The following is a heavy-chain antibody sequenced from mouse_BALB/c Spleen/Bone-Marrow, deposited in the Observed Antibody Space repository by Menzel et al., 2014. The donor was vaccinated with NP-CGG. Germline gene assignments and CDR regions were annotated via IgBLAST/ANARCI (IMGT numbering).Heavy chain of an antibody. CDR1: GFAFSSYD. CDR3: AREVLRDYFDY. J-gene: IGHJ2*01. D-gene: IGHD1-1*01. V-gene: IGHV5-12-1*01. Sequence: LVESGGGLVKPGGSLKLSCAASGFAFSSYDMSWVRQTPEKRLEWVAYISSGGGSTYYPDTVKGRFTISRDNAKNPLYLQMSSLKPEDTAMYYCAREVLRDYFDYWGQGTTLTVSS. CDR2: ISSGGGST.